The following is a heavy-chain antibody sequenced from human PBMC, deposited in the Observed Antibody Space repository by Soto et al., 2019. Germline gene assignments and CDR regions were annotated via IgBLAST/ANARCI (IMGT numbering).Heavy chain of an antibody. CDR2: FDPEDGET. D-gene: IGHD2-15*01. J-gene: IGHJ1*01. CDR3: ATVPEVGYCSGGSCYEYFQH. V-gene: IGHV1-24*01. Sequence: ASVQVSCKVSGYTLTELSMHWVRQAPGKGLEWMGGFDPEDGETIYAQKFQGRVTMTEDTSTDTAYMELSSLRSEDTAVYYCATVPEVGYCSGGSCYEYFQHWGQGTLVTVSS. CDR1: GYTLTELS.